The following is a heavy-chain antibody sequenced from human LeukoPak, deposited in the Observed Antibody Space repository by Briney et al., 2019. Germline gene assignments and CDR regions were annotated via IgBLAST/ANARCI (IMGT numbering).Heavy chain of an antibody. CDR1: GFTFSSYS. CDR2: ISSSSSYI. V-gene: IGHV3-21*01. J-gene: IGHJ4*02. CDR3: ARDRCSGSSCYLAMFGY. D-gene: IGHD2-15*01. Sequence: GGSLRLSCAASGFTFSSYSMNWVRQAPGHGLEWVSSISSSSSYIYYADSLKGRLTISTDDAKNNQYLQMNSLRAEAPAVYYCARDRCSGSSCYLAMFGYGGRGPLVTVSS.